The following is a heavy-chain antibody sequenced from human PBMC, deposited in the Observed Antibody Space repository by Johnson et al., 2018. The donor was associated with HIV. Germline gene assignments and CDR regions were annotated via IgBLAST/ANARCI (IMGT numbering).Heavy chain of an antibody. J-gene: IGHJ3*02. CDR2: IGYDGSNK. CDR3: ASVRRGALDI. D-gene: IGHD3-10*02. V-gene: IGHV3-33*08. CDR1: GFTFSDYY. Sequence: QMQLVESGGGLVKPGGSLRLSCAASGFTFSDYYMSWIRQAPGKGLEWVAFIGYDGSNKYYAYSVKGRFTISRDNFKNTVYLQMNSLRVEDTALYYCASVRRGALDIWGQGTMVTVSS.